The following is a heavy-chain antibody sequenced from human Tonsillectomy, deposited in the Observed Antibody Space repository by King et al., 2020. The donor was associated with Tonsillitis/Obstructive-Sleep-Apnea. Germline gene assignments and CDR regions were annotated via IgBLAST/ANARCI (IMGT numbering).Heavy chain of an antibody. CDR1: GGSISNTNYY. J-gene: IGHJ6*03. CDR2: IYHSGST. Sequence: QMQLQESGPGLVKPSETLSLTCTVSGGSISNTNYYWGWIRQPPGKGLEWIGSIYHSGSTYYSPSLKSRATISVDTSKNQFFLKLSSVTAADTAVYYCARDYSNYPLYYYYYMDVWGKGTTVIVSS. D-gene: IGHD4-11*01. CDR3: ARDYSNYPLYYYYYMDV. V-gene: IGHV4-39*02.